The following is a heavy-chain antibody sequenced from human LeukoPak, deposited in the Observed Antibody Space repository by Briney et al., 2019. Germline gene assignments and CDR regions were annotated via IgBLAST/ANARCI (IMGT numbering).Heavy chain of an antibody. Sequence: GGSLRLSCAASGFTFGSYAMHWVRQAPGKGLEWVAVISYDGNNKYYADSVKGRVTISRDNSKNTLYLQMSSLRVEDTAVYYCARDNGHDSEGDYFDYWGQGTLVTVSS. CDR3: ARDNGHDSEGDYFDY. J-gene: IGHJ4*02. D-gene: IGHD3-22*01. CDR2: ISYDGNNK. CDR1: GFTFGSYA. V-gene: IGHV3-30*15.